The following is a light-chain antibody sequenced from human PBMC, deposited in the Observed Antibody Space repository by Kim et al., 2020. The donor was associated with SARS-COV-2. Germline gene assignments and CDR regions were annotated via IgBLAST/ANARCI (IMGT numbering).Light chain of an antibody. CDR2: DAS. CDR1: SRDVSAYDY. V-gene: IGLV2-11*01. Sequence: GQPVNITCPRASRDVSAYDYVSRAQHPPGNAPHLIIYDASARHTGVPGRFSASKAGNTASLTISGLQAEDEAEYYCCSYAGTYMFVFGGGTQLTVL. J-gene: IGLJ3*02. CDR3: CSYAGTYMFV.